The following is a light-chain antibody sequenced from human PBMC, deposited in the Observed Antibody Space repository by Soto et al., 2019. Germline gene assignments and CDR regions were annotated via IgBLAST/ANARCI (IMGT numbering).Light chain of an antibody. CDR1: QSVRND. CDR3: QPRTNWPPT. V-gene: IGKV3-11*01. CDR2: SAS. J-gene: IGKJ4*01. Sequence: EIVLTQSPATLSLSPGERATLSCRASQSVRNDLVWYHQKPGQAPRVLTYSASNRATGIPARFSGSGSWTDFTLTISSLEPEDFAVYYCQPRTNWPPTFGGGTKVEMK.